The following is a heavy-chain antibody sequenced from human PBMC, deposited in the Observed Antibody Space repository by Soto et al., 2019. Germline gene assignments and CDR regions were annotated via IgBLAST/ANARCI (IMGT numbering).Heavy chain of an antibody. D-gene: IGHD3-10*01. V-gene: IGHV1-46*01. CDR1: GYDFTDHY. J-gene: IGHJ4*02. CDR3: ARAPRGGVIIVITSAQIDY. Sequence: ASVKVSCKASGYDFTDHYIHWVRQAPGQGLEWMGIISPDGGSTRYSQKFQARITMTRDTSTSTVYMELSSLRSEDTAVYYCARAPRGGVIIVITSAQIDYWGQGTLVTVSS. CDR2: ISPDGGST.